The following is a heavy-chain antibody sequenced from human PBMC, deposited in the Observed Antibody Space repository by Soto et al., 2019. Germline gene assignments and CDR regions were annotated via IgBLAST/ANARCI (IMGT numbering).Heavy chain of an antibody. CDR1: GFTFSSYS. CDR2: ITGSAGTT. Sequence: EVKLLESGGGSVQPGGSLRLSCAASGFTFSSYSMTWVRQAPGKGLEWVAHITGSAGTTYYADSVKGRFTISRDTSRNTVYLQMNSLRAEDTALYYCAKCMQAYWNYDAHHIWGQGTMVTVSS. J-gene: IGHJ3*02. D-gene: IGHD2-8*01. V-gene: IGHV3-23*01. CDR3: AKCMQAYWNYDAHHI.